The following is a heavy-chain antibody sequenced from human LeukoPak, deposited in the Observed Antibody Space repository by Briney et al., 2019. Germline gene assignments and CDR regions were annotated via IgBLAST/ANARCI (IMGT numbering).Heavy chain of an antibody. J-gene: IGHJ6*04. D-gene: IGHD3-9*01. CDR3: ARVPPYYDILTGYYTLRGMDV. V-gene: IGHV1-18*01. CDR1: VYTLTTYG. CDR2: ISAYNGDT. Sequence: ASVKVSCKTSVYTLTTYGISWVRQAPGQGLEWMGWISAYNGDTNYAQNLQGRVTLTTDTSTSTAYMELRSLRSDDTAVYYCARVPPYYDILTGYYTLRGMDVWGKGTTVTVSS.